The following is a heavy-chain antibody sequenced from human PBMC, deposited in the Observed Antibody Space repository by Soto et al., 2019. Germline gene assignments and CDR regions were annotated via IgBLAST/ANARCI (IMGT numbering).Heavy chain of an antibody. CDR1: GGTFSSYA. V-gene: IGHV1-69*13. CDR2: IIPIFGTA. CDR3: ARDLVAVAGGAPGY. D-gene: IGHD6-19*01. Sequence: ASVKVSCKASGGTFSSYAISWVRQAPGQGLEWMGGIIPIFGTANYAQKFQGRVTITADESTSTAYMELSSLRSEDTAVYYCARDLVAVAGGAPGYWGQGTLVTVSS. J-gene: IGHJ4*02.